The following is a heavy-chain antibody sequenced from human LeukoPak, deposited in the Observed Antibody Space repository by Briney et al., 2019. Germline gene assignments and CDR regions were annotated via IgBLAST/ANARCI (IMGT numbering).Heavy chain of an antibody. CDR1: GFTFSTSW. CDR2: INQDGSDK. D-gene: IGHD3-10*01. Sequence: GGSLRLSCAASGFTFSTSWMGWVRLTPGKGLEWVANINQDGSDKYYVDSAKGRFTISRNNSKNTLFLQMNSLRAEDTAVFYCARSQSSRQITIPKTRRYFDYWGQGVLVTVSS. V-gene: IGHV3-7*01. J-gene: IGHJ4*02. CDR3: ARSQSSRQITIPKTRRYFDY.